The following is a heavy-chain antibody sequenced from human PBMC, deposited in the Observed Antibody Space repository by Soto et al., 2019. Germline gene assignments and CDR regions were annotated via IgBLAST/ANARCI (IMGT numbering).Heavy chain of an antibody. V-gene: IGHV4-59*12. CDR2: IYYSGST. CDR3: ASALGSGLWFGELRPA. J-gene: IGHJ5*02. CDR1: GGSISSYY. Sequence: PSETLSLTCTVSGGSISSYYWSWIRQPPGKGLEWIGYIYYSGSTYYNPSLKSRVTISVDTSKNQFSLKLSSVTAADTAVYYCASALGSGLWFGELRPAWGQGTLVTVSS. D-gene: IGHD3-10*01.